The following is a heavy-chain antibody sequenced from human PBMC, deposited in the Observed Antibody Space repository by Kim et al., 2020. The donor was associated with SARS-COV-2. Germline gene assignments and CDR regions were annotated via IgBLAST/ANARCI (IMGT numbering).Heavy chain of an antibody. V-gene: IGHV4-34*01. CDR2: INHSGST. Sequence: SETLSLTCAVYGGSFSGYYWSWIRQPPGKGLEWIGEINHSGSTNYNPSLKSRVTISVDTSKNQFSLKLSSVTAADTAVYYCARGLAVAGQPRRYYFDYWGQGTLVTVSS. CDR1: GGSFSGYY. J-gene: IGHJ4*02. D-gene: IGHD6-19*01. CDR3: ARGLAVAGQPRRYYFDY.